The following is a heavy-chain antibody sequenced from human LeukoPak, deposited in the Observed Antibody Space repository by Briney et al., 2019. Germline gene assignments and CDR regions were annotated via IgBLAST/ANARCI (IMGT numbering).Heavy chain of an antibody. CDR2: IYTSGST. Sequence: SETLSLTCTVSGGSISSGSYYWSWIRQPAGKGLEWIGRIYTSGSTNYNPSLKSRVTISVDTSKNQFSLKLSSVTAADTAVYYCARTSTDAFDIWGQGTMVTVSS. J-gene: IGHJ3*02. V-gene: IGHV4-61*02. CDR3: ARTSTDAFDI. D-gene: IGHD5/OR15-5a*01. CDR1: GGSISSGSYY.